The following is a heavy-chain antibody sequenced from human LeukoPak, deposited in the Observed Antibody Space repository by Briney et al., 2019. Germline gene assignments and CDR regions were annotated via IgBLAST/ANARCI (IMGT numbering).Heavy chain of an antibody. D-gene: IGHD6-13*01. CDR3: ARPEYSSSWYGFNY. CDR1: GYSFTSYW. J-gene: IGHJ4*02. V-gene: IGHV5-51*01. Sequence: GASLKISCKGSGYSFTSYWIGGVRQMPGKGLEWMGIIYPGDTAPRYSPSFQGQVTISADKSISPAYLQWSSLKASDTAMYYCARPEYSSSWYGFNYWGQGTLVTVSS. CDR2: IYPGDTAP.